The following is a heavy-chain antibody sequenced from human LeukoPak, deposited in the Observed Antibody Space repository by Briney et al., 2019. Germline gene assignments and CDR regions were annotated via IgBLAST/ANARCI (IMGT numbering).Heavy chain of an antibody. J-gene: IGHJ5*02. Sequence: PGGSLRLSCSGAGFTFSRHAMHWVRQAPGKGLEYVSTINDNGGITYYAYSVKGRFTISRDISNNTLHLQMNSLRAEDTAVYYCANPPGYDFWSGYRWFDPWGQGTLVTVSS. CDR1: GFTFSRHA. CDR2: INDNGGIT. V-gene: IGHV3-64*04. CDR3: ANPPGYDFWSGYRWFDP. D-gene: IGHD3-3*01.